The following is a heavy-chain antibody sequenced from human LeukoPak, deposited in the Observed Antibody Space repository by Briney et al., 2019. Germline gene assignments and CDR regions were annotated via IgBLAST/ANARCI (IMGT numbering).Heavy chain of an antibody. D-gene: IGHD6-19*01. Sequence: GSLRLSCGASGFTFSSYGMTWVRQAPGKGLEWVSHISSRGDVISYEDSVKGRFIISRDDAESSLYLQMNSLRAGDTGVYYCTKLAVASADSWGQGTLVTVSS. CDR1: GFTFSSYG. J-gene: IGHJ4*02. V-gene: IGHV3-48*03. CDR2: ISSRGDVI. CDR3: TKLAVASADS.